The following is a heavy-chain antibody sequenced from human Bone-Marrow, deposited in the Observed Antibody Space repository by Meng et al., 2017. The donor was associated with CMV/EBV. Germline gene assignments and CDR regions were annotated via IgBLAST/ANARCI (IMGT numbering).Heavy chain of an antibody. CDR1: GASISKYY. CDR2: IYYSGDT. CDR3: AVNAATATVFDY. Sequence: GSLRLSCTVAGASISKYYWSWIRQSTGKGLEWIGYIYYSGDTDYNPSLKGRVTISVDRSQNQFSMKLTSVTAANTAVFSCAVNAATATVFDYWGQGRLVTVSS. D-gene: IGHD6-25*01. V-gene: IGHV4-59*01. J-gene: IGHJ4*02.